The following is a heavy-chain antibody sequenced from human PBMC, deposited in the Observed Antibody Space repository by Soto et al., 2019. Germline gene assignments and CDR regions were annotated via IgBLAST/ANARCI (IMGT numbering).Heavy chain of an antibody. CDR2: MSHSGGT. CDR1: GGFVSSGSYY. J-gene: IGHJ3*02. Sequence: QVQLQQWGAGLLKPSETLSLTCAVYGGFVSSGSYYWSWIRQPPGKGLEWIGEMSHSGGTHFNPYIKSRVTISVDTSKNQFSLKMSSVTAADPALYYCARVERGTATTVVDAFDIWGPGTMVTVSS. D-gene: IGHD1-1*01. CDR3: ARVERGTATTVVDAFDI. V-gene: IGHV4-34*01.